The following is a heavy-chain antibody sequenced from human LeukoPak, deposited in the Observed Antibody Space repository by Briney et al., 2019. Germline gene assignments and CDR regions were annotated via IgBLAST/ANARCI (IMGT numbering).Heavy chain of an antibody. CDR3: ARKDLGGPIDY. V-gene: IGHV3-21*01. CDR2: ISSSSSYI. CDR1: GFTFSSYS. Sequence: GGSLRLSCAASGFTFSSYSMNWVRQAPGKGLEWVSSISSSSSYIYYADSVKGRFTISGDNAKNSLYLQMNSLRAEDTAVYYCARKDLGGPIDYWGQGTLVTVSS. D-gene: IGHD3-3*01. J-gene: IGHJ4*02.